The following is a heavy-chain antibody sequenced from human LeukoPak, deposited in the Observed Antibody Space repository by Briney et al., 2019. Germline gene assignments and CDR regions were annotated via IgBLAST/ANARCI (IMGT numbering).Heavy chain of an antibody. CDR3: ARVEVYYYHYGMDV. CDR1: GFTFSSYA. J-gene: IGHJ6*02. V-gene: IGHV3-33*01. CDR2: IWYDGTYK. Sequence: GGSLRLSCATSGFTFSSYAMHWVRQTPGKGLEWVAVIWYDGTYKYYGDSVKGRFTLSRDNSKNTVYLQMNSLRAEDTAVYYCARVEVYYYHYGMDVWGQGTTVTVSS.